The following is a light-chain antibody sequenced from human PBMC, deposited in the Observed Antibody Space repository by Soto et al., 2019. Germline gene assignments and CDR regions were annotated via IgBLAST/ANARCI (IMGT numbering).Light chain of an antibody. V-gene: IGKV3-20*01. CDR2: GAS. J-gene: IGKJ5*01. Sequence: EIVLTQSPGTLSLSPGERATLSCRASQSVSSSYLAWYQQKPGQAPRLLIYGASRRATGIPDRFSGSGSGTEFTLTISRLEPEDFAVYYCQQYGSSFITCGQGTRLEIK. CDR1: QSVSSSY. CDR3: QQYGSSFIT.